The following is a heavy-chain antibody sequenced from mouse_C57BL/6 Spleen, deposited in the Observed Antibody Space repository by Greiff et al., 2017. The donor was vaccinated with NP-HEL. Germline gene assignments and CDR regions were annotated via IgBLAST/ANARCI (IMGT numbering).Heavy chain of an antibody. J-gene: IGHJ2*01. Sequence: QVQLQQSGAELVKPGASVKISCKASGYAFSSYWMNWVKQRPGKGLEWIGQIYPGDGDTNYNGKFKGKATLTADKSSSTAYMQLSSLTSEDSAVYFCARSGGGSSGPYYFDYWGQGTTLTVSS. D-gene: IGHD1-1*01. CDR1: GYAFSSYW. CDR2: IYPGDGDT. V-gene: IGHV1-80*01. CDR3: ARSGGGSSGPYYFDY.